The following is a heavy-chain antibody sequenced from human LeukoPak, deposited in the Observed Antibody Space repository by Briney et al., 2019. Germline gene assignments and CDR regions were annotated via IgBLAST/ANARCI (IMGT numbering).Heavy chain of an antibody. V-gene: IGHV5-51*01. Sequence: GESLKISCKGSGYSFTSYWIGWVRQMPGKGLEWMGIIYPGDSDTRYSPSFQGQVTISADKSISTAYLQWSSLKASDTAMYYCARHVTSIAAAGTPRTLGGYFDLWGRGTLVTVSS. CDR3: ARHVTSIAAAGTPRTLGGYFDL. CDR1: GYSFTSYW. J-gene: IGHJ2*01. CDR2: IYPGDSDT. D-gene: IGHD6-13*01.